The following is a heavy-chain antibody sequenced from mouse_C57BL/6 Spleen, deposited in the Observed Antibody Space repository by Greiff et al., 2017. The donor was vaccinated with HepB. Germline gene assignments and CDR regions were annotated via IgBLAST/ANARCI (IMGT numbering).Heavy chain of an antibody. Sequence: EVKLMESGPGLVKPSQSLSLTCSVTGYSITSGYYWNWIRQFPGNKLEWMGYISYDGSNNYNPSLKNRISITRDTSKNQFFLKLNSVTTEDTATYYCAREGKAWFAYWGQGTLVTVSA. CDR2: ISYDGSN. J-gene: IGHJ3*01. V-gene: IGHV3-6*01. CDR1: GYSITSGYY. CDR3: AREGKAWFAY.